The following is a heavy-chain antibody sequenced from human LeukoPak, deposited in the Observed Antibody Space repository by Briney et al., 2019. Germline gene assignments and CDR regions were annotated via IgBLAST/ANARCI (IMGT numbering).Heavy chain of an antibody. Sequence: SETLSLTCTVSGGSISSYYWSWIRQPPGKGLEWIGYIYYSGSTNYNPSLKSRVTISVDTSKNQFSLKLSSVTAADTAVYYCARSKTHPRIFWSGYYSLYFDYWGQGTLVTVSS. CDR3: ARSKTHPRIFWSGYYSLYFDY. D-gene: IGHD3-3*01. CDR1: GGSISSYY. J-gene: IGHJ4*02. V-gene: IGHV4-59*01. CDR2: IYYSGST.